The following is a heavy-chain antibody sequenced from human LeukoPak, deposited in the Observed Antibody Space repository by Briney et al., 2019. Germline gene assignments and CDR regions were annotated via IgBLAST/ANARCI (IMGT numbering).Heavy chain of an antibody. V-gene: IGHV3-7*01. D-gene: IGHD6-19*01. J-gene: IGHJ4*02. CDR3: ATLWDPVAGTTQPLL. CDR2: IKKDGSGK. Sequence: GGSLRLSCAASGFTFSDFWMGWVRQAPGKGLEWVANIKKDGSGKYYLDSMKGRFTISRDNANNSLYLQINSLRVEDTAVYYCATLWDPVAGTTQPLLWGQGTLVTVSS. CDR1: GFTFSDFW.